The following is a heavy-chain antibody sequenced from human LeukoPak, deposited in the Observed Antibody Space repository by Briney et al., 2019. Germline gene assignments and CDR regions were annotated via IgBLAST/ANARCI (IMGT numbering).Heavy chain of an antibody. CDR1: GYTFTSYG. CDR3: ARDQVDPGSSWYSPSSVYYYGMDV. V-gene: IGHV1-18*01. D-gene: IGHD6-13*01. CDR2: ISAYNGNT. Sequence: ASVKVSCKASGYTFTSYGISWVRQAPGQGLEWMGWISAYNGNTNYAQKLQGRVTMTTDTSTSTAYMELRSLRSDDTAVYYCARDQVDPGSSWYSPSSVYYYGMDVWGQGTTVTVSS. J-gene: IGHJ6*02.